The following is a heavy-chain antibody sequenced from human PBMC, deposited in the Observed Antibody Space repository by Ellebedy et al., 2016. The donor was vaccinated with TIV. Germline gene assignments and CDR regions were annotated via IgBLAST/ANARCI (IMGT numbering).Heavy chain of an antibody. J-gene: IGHJ4*02. CDR1: GYTFTRYY. CDR3: ARGDNYYYDSSGYYYSH. D-gene: IGHD3-22*01. V-gene: IGHV1-46*01. Sequence: ASVKVSCKVSGYTFTRYYLYWVRQASGQGLDWMGIINPTSGDSNYAQKFQGRVTMTRDTSTSTVYMELSSLRSEDTAVYYCARGDNYYYDSSGYYYSHWGQGTLVTVSS. CDR2: INPTSGDS.